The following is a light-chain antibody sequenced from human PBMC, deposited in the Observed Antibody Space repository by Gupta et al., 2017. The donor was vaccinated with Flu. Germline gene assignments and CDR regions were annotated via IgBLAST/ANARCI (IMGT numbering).Light chain of an antibody. V-gene: IGKV1-5*03. J-gene: IGKJ1*01. CDR3: QQYDSYST. CDR2: KAS. CDR1: QSISSW. Sequence: SPSTLSASVGDRVTITCRASQSISSWLAWYQQKPGKAPKLLIYKASSLESGVPSRFSGSGSGTDFTLTINSLQPGDFATYYCQQYDSYSTFGQGTKVEIK.